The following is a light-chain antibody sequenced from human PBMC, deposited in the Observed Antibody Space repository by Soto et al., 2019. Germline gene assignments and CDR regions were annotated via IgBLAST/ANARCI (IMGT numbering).Light chain of an antibody. CDR1: QDISNY. CDR2: DAS. Sequence: DIQMTQSPSSLSASVGDRVTITCQASQDISNYLNWYQQRPGKAPKFLIHDASDLQTVVPSRFSGGGFGANFTLSISSLQPEDFATYYCQQHESLPLTFGGGTRVEIK. CDR3: QQHESLPLT. V-gene: IGKV1-33*01. J-gene: IGKJ4*01.